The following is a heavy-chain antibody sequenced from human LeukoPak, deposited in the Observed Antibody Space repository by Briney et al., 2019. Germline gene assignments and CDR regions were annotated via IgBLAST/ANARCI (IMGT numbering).Heavy chain of an antibody. J-gene: IGHJ6*02. V-gene: IGHV3-7*01. CDR3: ARDEMATSYPYYYYGMDV. D-gene: IGHD5-24*01. CDR2: IKQDGSEK. Sequence: GGSLRLSCAASGFTFSDYYMSWIRQAPGKGLEWVANIKQDGSEKYYVDSVKGRFTISRDNAKNSLYLQMNSLRAEDTAVYYCARDEMATSYPYYYYGMDVWGQGTTVTVSS. CDR1: GFTFSDYY.